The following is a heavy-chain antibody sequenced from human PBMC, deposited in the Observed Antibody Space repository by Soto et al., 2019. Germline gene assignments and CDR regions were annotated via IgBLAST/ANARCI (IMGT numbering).Heavy chain of an antibody. V-gene: IGHV1-2*04. CDR1: GYTFSDYY. J-gene: IGHJ4*02. CDR2: INPNHGGT. Sequence: SVNVSCKGSGYTFSDYYIHWVRQAAGQGLEGMGWINPNHGGTNYAQRFQGWVTMTRDTSITTAYMELTSLKSDDTALYYCAKYPRPIGKTQYDFDYWGQGTLVTVSS. CDR3: AKYPRPIGKTQYDFDY.